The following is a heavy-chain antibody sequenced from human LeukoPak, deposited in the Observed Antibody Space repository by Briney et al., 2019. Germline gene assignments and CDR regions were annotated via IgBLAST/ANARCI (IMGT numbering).Heavy chain of an antibody. CDR3: ARDFNWAFDY. Sequence: PGGSLRLSCAASGFTFSSYSMNWVRQVPGKGLEWLAIISHDGNTGHYADSVKGRFTISRDNSKDTVDLQMNSLRADDTAVYYCARDFNWAFDYWGQGTLVTVSS. D-gene: IGHD3-16*01. CDR1: GFTFSSYS. CDR2: ISHDGNTG. J-gene: IGHJ4*02. V-gene: IGHV3-30*03.